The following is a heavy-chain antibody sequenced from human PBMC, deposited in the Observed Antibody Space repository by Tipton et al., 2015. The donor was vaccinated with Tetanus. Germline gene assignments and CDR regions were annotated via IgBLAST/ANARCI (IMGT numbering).Heavy chain of an antibody. CDR3: ARVRRGCSGGGCYSSFDP. Sequence: TLSLTCIVSGGSISSYYWSWIRQPPGEGLEWIGYISHRGSTNYNPSLKSRVTMSVDTSKNQFSLRLSSVTAADTAVYYCARVRRGCSGGGCYSSFDPWGQGSLVIVSS. CDR1: GGSISSYY. D-gene: IGHD2-15*01. CDR2: ISHRGST. J-gene: IGHJ5*02. V-gene: IGHV4-59*01.